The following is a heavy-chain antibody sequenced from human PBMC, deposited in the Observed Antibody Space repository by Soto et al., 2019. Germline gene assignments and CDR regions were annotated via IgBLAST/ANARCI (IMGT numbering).Heavy chain of an antibody. CDR1: GFTFSSYA. CDR3: AKAGLSSWYYFDY. Sequence: EVQLLESGGGLVQPGGSLRLSCAASGFTFSSYAMSWVRQAPGKGLEWVSAISGSGGSTHYANSVKGRFTISRDNSKNTLYLQMNSLRAEDTAVYYCAKAGLSSWYYFDYWGQGTLVTVSS. V-gene: IGHV3-23*01. D-gene: IGHD3-10*01. CDR2: ISGSGGST. J-gene: IGHJ4*02.